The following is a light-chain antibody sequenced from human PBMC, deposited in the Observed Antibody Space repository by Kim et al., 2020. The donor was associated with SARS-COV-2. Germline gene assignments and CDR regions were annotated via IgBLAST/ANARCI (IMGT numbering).Light chain of an antibody. V-gene: IGLV1-40*01. Sequence: QAVVTQPPSVSGAPGQSVIISCTGSSSNIGAGYDVHWYQQLPGTAPKLLIYGNNNRPSGVPDRFSGSKSGTSASLAITGLQAEDEADYYCQSYDSSLSGSIFGGGTQLTVL. CDR2: GNN. CDR1: SSNIGAGYD. J-gene: IGLJ2*01. CDR3: QSYDSSLSGSI.